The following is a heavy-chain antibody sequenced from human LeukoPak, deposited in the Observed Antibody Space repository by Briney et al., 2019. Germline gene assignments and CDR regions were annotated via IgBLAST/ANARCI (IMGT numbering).Heavy chain of an antibody. Sequence: PGGSLRLSCAASGFTFSSYAMHWVRQAPGKGLEYASAISSNGGSTYYANSVKGRFTISRDNSKNTLYLQMGSLRAEDMAVYYCARGPRRLGGLYNWFDPWGQGTLVTVSS. CDR3: ARGPRRLGGLYNWFDP. CDR2: ISSNGGST. J-gene: IGHJ5*02. D-gene: IGHD3-16*01. V-gene: IGHV3-64*01. CDR1: GFTFSSYA.